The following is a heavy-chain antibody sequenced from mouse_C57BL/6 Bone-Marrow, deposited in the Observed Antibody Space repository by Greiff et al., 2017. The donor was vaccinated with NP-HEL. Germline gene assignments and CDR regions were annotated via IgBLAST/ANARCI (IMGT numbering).Heavy chain of an antibody. CDR1: RPSLPLAPP. J-gene: IGHJ2*01. D-gene: IGHD2-10*02. CDR3: ARAYGNYLDY. Sequence: EVKLQESGPGLVKPSPSLSLTCPVPRPSLPLAPPLPLLLLFPFHPLSFFCSTNHYFINNYIPSLKNLISITRDPSKNQFFLKLNSVTAEDTATYYCARAYGNYLDYWGQGTTLTVSS. CDR2: TNHYFIN. V-gene: IGHV3-6*01.